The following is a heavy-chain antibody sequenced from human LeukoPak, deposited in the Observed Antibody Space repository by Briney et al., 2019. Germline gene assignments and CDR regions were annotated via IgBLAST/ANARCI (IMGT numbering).Heavy chain of an antibody. CDR1: GFTFSSYA. J-gene: IGHJ5*02. CDR2: ISGSGGST. D-gene: IGHD2-2*01. V-gene: IGHV3-23*01. Sequence: PGGSLRLSCAASGFTFSSYAMSWVRQAPGKGLEWVSAISGSGGSTYYADSVKGRFTISRDNSKNTLHLQMNSLRAEDTAVYYCAKDRSDIVVVPATGFDPWGQGTLVTVSS. CDR3: AKDRSDIVVVPATGFDP.